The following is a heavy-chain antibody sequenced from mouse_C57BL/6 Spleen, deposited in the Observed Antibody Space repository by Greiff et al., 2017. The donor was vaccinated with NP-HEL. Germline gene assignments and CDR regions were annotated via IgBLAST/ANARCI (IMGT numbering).Heavy chain of an antibody. CDR3: ARGQLRYYAMDY. D-gene: IGHD6-1*01. J-gene: IGHJ4*01. CDR1: GFTFSDYG. V-gene: IGHV5-17*01. Sequence: EVKLVESGGGLVKPGGSLKLSCAASGFTFSDYGMHWVRQAPEKGLAWVAYISSGSSPIYYADTVKGRFTISRDNAKNTLFLQMTSLRSEDTAMYYCARGQLRYYAMDYWGQGTSVTVSS. CDR2: ISSGSSPI.